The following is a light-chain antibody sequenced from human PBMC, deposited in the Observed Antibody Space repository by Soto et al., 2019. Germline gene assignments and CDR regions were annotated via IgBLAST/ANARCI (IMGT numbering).Light chain of an antibody. Sequence: QSVLTQPPSASGTPGQRVTISCSGSSSNIGSNTVNWYQQPPGTTPKLLIYSNDQRPSGVPDRFSGSKSGTSASLAISGLQSVDEADYYCAAWDDSLSGYVFGTGTKVTVL. CDR2: SND. CDR1: SSNIGSNT. CDR3: AAWDDSLSGYV. V-gene: IGLV1-44*01. J-gene: IGLJ1*01.